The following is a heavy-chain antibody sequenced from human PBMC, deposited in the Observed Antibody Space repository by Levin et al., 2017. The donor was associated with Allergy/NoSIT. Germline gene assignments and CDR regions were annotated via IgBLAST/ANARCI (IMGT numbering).Heavy chain of an antibody. CDR2: ISSSSSTI. Sequence: LSLTCAASGFTFSSYSMNWVRQAPGKGLEWVSYISSSSSTIYYADSVKGRFTISRDNAKNSLYLQMNSLRDEDTAVYYCARVGCSGGSCYSYYYYYDGMDVWGQGTTVTVSS. D-gene: IGHD2-15*01. CDR1: GFTFSSYS. V-gene: IGHV3-48*02. J-gene: IGHJ6*02. CDR3: ARVGCSGGSCYSYYYYYDGMDV.